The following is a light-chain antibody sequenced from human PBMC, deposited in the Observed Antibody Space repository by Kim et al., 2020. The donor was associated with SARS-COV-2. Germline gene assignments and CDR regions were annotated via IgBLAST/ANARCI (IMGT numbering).Light chain of an antibody. J-gene: IGLJ3*02. Sequence: SYELTQSPSVSAAPGKTARITCGGDSIGSKSVHWHQQKPGQAPVLVIYHDRDRPSGIPERFSGSNSGNTATLTISRVEDGDEADYFCQVWDTTGDHPLFGGGTQLTVL. CDR1: SIGSKS. CDR2: HDR. CDR3: QVWDTTGDHPL. V-gene: IGLV3-21*04.